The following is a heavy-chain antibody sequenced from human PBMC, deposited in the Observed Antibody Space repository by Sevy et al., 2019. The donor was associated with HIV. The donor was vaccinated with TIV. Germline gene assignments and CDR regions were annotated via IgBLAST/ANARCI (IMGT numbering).Heavy chain of an antibody. CDR2: ISSSGSTI. CDR3: ARRSGGLHRNNWFDP. V-gene: IGHV3-11*01. CDR1: GFTFSDYY. D-gene: IGHD3-16*01. Sequence: GGSLRLSCAASGFTFSDYYMSWIRQAPGKGLEWVSYISSSGSTIYYADSVKGRFTITRDNAKNSLYLQMNSLRAEDTAVYYCARRSGGLHRNNWFDPWGQGTLVTVSS. J-gene: IGHJ5*02.